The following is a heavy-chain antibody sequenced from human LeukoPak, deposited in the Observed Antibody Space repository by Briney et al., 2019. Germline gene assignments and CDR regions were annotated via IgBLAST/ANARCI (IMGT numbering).Heavy chain of an antibody. V-gene: IGHV1-24*01. J-gene: IGHJ4*02. Sequence: GASVKVSCTVSGSSLSGLSMHWVRHSRPKGLEWLGGFHPENDEIIYAKNFQGRVTMTEDTSTDTAYMELRTLRSEDTAVYYCARWEPYSSGWHAMGPYYFDYWGQGTLVTASS. D-gene: IGHD6-19*01. CDR1: GSSLSGLS. CDR3: ARWEPYSSGWHAMGPYYFDY. CDR2: FHPENDEI.